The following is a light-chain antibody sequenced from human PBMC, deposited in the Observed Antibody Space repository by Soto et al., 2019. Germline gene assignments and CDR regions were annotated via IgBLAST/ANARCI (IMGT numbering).Light chain of an antibody. CDR3: QQANSFPPTT. V-gene: IGKV1-12*01. CDR2: TTS. Sequence: DIQMTQSPSSVSASVGDRFTITLLASQGVRDWVAWYQQKPGKAPKLLFSTTSTLEDGVPSRFSGSASGTEFTLTISSLQPEDFATYYCQQANSFPPTTFGQGTKVDI. J-gene: IGKJ1*01. CDR1: QGVRDW.